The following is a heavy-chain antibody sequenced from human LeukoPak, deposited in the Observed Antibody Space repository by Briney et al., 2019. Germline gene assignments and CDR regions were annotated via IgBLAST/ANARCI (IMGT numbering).Heavy chain of an antibody. CDR3: AREGDGYSYPY. D-gene: IGHD5-24*01. CDR2: IYYSGST. Sequence: SETLSLTCTVSGGSISQYYWSWTRQPPGKGLEWIGFIYYSGSTKSNPSLKSRVTISIDTSQNQFSLRLTSLTAADTAVYFCAREGDGYSYPYWGRGTLVTVSS. V-gene: IGHV4-59*01. J-gene: IGHJ4*02. CDR1: GGSISQYY.